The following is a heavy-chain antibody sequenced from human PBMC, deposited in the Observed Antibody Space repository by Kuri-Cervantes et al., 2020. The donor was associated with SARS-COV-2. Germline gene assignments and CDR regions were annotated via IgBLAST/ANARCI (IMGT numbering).Heavy chain of an antibody. Sequence: SGPTLVKPTQTLTLTCTFSGFSLSSNGMRVSWIRQSPGKAREWLARFDWDGDKFYRPSLKTRLTISKDTSKNQVVLRMTNMDPGDTATYYCARTSWIAVGGGFDYWGQGILVTV. V-gene: IGHV2-70*04. CDR2: FDWDGDK. CDR3: ARTSWIAVGGGFDY. D-gene: IGHD6-19*01. CDR1: GFSLSSNGMR. J-gene: IGHJ4*02.